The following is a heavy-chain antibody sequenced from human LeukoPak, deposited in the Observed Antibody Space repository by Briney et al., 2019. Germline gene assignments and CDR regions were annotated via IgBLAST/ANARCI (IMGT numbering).Heavy chain of an antibody. D-gene: IGHD2-2*01. J-gene: IGHJ4*02. CDR3: ARDHVVVPAAIYYY. CDR2: ISAYNGNT. Sequence: ASVKVSFKASGYTFTSYGISWVRPAPGQGLEWMGWISAYNGNTNYAQKLQGRVTMTTDTSTSTAYMELRSLRSDDTAVYYCARDHVVVPAAIYYYWGQGTLVTVSS. V-gene: IGHV1-18*01. CDR1: GYTFTSYG.